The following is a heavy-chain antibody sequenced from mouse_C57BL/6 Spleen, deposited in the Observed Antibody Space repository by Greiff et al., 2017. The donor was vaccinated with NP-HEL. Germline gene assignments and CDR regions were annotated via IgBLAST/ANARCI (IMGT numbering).Heavy chain of an antibody. CDR2: IWTGGGT. J-gene: IGHJ1*03. CDR3: ASTSYYGSSYGYFDV. V-gene: IGHV2-9-1*01. D-gene: IGHD1-1*01. CDR1: GFSLTSYA. Sequence: VKLMESGPGLVAPSQSLSITCTVSGFSLTSYAISWVRQPPGKGLEWLGVIWTGGGTNYNSALKSRLSISKDNSKSQVFLKMNSLQTDDTARYYGASTSYYGSSYGYFDVWGTGTTVTVSS.